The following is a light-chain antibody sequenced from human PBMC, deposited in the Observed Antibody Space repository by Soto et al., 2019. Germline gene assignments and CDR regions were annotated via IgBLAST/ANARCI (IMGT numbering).Light chain of an antibody. V-gene: IGKV3-11*01. CDR3: QQRSNFLT. CDR1: QSVSSY. Sequence: EIVMTQSPATMSVSPGERATLSCRASQSVSSYLAWYQQKPGQAPRLLIYDASNRATGIPARFSGSGSGTDFTLTISSLEPEDFAVYYCQQRSNFLTFGGGTKVDIK. CDR2: DAS. J-gene: IGKJ4*01.